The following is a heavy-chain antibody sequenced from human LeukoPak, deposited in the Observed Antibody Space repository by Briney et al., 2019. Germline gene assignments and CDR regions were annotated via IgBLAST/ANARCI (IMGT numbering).Heavy chain of an antibody. Sequence: EPGGSLTLSCAASGFTFSSYWVSWVRQAPGKGREWVANIKQDGSEKYYVDSVKGRFTISRDNAKNSLYQQMNRLRAEDTAVDYCARFVTVTTPFRVFDYWGQGTLVTVSS. V-gene: IGHV3-7*04. J-gene: IGHJ4*02. D-gene: IGHD4-17*01. CDR2: IKQDGSEK. CDR3: ARFVTVTTPFRVFDY. CDR1: GFTFSSYW.